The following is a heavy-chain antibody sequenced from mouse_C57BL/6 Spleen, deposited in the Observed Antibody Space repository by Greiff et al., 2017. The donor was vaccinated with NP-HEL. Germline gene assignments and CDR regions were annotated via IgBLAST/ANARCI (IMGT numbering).Heavy chain of an antibody. J-gene: IGHJ2*01. CDR3: ARGYYGSWGDY. V-gene: IGHV5-17*01. CDR2: ISSGSSTI. Sequence: EVKVVESGGGLVKPGGSLQLSCAASGFTFSDYGMHWVRQAPEKGLEWVAYISSGSSTIYYADTVKGRFTISRDNAQNTLFLQMTSLRSEDTAMYYCARGYYGSWGDYWGQGTTLTVSS. CDR1: GFTFSDYG. D-gene: IGHD1-1*01.